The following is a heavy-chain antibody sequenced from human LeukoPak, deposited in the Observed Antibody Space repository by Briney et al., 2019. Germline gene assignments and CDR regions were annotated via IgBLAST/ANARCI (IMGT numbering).Heavy chain of an antibody. V-gene: IGHV3-64*01. J-gene: IGHJ4*02. CDR3: ARGDDYILFDY. CDR1: GFTFSSYP. D-gene: IGHD4-11*01. CDR2: FRGNGGST. Sequence: EGSLRLSCAASGFTFSSYPMHWVRQAPGKGLEYVSGFRGNGGSTYYANSVKGRFTISRDNSKNTLYLRMGSLRAEDMAVYFCARGDDYILFDYWGQGALVTVSS.